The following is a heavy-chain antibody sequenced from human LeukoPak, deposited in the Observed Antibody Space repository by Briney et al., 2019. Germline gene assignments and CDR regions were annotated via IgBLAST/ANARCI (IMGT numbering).Heavy chain of an antibody. CDR1: GFTFSTHS. V-gene: IGHV3-48*04. CDR2: ISVSSNTI. Sequence: PGGSLRLSCAASGFTFSTHSMNWVRQAPGKGLEWISYISVSSNTIYYADSVKGRFTISRDNTKNSLYLQMNSLRAEDTAVYYCVPAYCSSTSCYHYFEYWGQGTLVTVSS. J-gene: IGHJ4*02. D-gene: IGHD2-2*01. CDR3: VPAYCSSTSCYHYFEY.